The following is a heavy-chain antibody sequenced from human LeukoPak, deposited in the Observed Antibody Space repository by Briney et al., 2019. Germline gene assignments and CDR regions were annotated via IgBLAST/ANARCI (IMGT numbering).Heavy chain of an antibody. CDR2: IYYSGST. CDR1: GGSVSSGSYY. Sequence: PSETLSLTCTVSGGSVSSGSYYWSWIRQPPGKGLEGIGYIYYSGSTNYNPSLKSRVTISVDTSKNQFSLKLSSVTAADTAVYYCARVPRTMVRGVIILGFDPWGQGTLVTVSS. J-gene: IGHJ5*02. V-gene: IGHV4-61*01. CDR3: ARVPRTMVRGVIILGFDP. D-gene: IGHD3-10*01.